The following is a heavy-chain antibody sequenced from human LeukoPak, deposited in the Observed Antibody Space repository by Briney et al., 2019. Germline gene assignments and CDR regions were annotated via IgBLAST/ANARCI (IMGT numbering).Heavy chain of an antibody. CDR2: MNPSSGNT. J-gene: IGHJ4*02. CDR3: ARGRRIRDGYNLGY. CDR1: GYTFTSYD. D-gene: IGHD5-24*01. V-gene: IGHV1-8*01. Sequence: ASVKVSCKASGYTFTSYDINWVRQATGQGLEWMGWMNPSSGNTGYAQKFQGRVTMTRNTSISTAYMELSSLRSEDTAVYYCARGRRIRDGYNLGYWGQGTLVTVSS.